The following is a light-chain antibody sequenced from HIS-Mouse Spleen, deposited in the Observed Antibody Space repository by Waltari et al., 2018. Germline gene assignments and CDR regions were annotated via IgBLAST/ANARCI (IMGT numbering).Light chain of an antibody. CDR3: CSYAGSYTWV. J-gene: IGLJ3*02. V-gene: IGLV2-11*01. CDR1: SSDVGGYNY. CDR2: DVS. Sequence: QSALTQPRSVSGSPGQSVTISCTGTSSDVGGYNYAPWYQQHPGKAPKLMIYDVSKRPTGFPVRFSGSKSGNTASLTISGLQAEDEADYYCCSYAGSYTWVFGGGTKLTVL.